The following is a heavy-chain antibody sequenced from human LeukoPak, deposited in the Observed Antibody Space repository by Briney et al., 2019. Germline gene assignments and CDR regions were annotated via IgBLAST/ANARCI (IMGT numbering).Heavy chain of an antibody. D-gene: IGHD6-19*01. Sequence: SETLSLTCSVSGGSISSYYWSWIRQPPGKGLEWIGYIYYSGSTNYNPSLKSRVTISVDTSKNQFSLKLSSVTAADTAAYYCARDRPGYSSGRYYFDYWGQGTLVTVSS. V-gene: IGHV4-59*01. J-gene: IGHJ4*02. CDR1: GGSISSYY. CDR2: IYYSGST. CDR3: ARDRPGYSSGRYYFDY.